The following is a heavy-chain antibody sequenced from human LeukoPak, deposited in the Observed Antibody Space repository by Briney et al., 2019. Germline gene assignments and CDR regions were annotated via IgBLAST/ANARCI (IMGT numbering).Heavy chain of an antibody. D-gene: IGHD6-19*01. CDR1: AFSFSSYW. CDR3: TRDIAVAGTLDY. CDR2: IKQDGSEK. V-gene: IGHV3-7*01. J-gene: IGHJ4*02. Sequence: GGSLRLPCAASAFSFSSYWMSWVRQAPGKGLEWVGNIKQDGSEKYYVDSVKGRFTISRDNARNSLFLQMNSLRAGDTAVYYCTRDIAVAGTLDYWGQGTLLTVSS.